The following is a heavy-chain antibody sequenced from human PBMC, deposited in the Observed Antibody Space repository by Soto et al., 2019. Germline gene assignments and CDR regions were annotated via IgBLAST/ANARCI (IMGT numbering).Heavy chain of an antibody. CDR3: AKDRCTGTSCYFDY. CDR1: GFTFSIYA. V-gene: IGHV3-23*01. D-gene: IGHD2-2*01. J-gene: IGHJ4*02. CDR2: IIGSGGAT. Sequence: GGSLRLSCAASGFTFSIYAMSWVRRAPGKGLEWVSAIIGSGGATYFAQSVKGRFTISRDNSKNTLYLQMNSLRAEDTAVYYCAKDRCTGTSCYFDYWGQGTLVTVSS.